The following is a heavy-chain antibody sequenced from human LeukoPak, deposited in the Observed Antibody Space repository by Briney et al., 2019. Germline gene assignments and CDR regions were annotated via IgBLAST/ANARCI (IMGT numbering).Heavy chain of an antibody. J-gene: IGHJ4*02. D-gene: IGHD2/OR15-2a*01. V-gene: IGHV3-15*01. CDR1: GFSFMNAW. CDR3: TTFYHEYSPY. Sequence: GGSLRLSCAASGFSFMNAWMIWVRQAPGKGLEWVGRIKSNADGGTPDNAAPARGRFTISRDDSKNTLYLQTNSLKTEDTAVYYCTTFYHEYSPYWGRGTLVTVSS. CDR2: IKSNADGGTP.